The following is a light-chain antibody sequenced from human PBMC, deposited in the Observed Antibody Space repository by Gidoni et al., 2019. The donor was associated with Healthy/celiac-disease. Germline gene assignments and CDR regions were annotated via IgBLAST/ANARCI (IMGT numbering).Light chain of an antibody. CDR1: QSISSY. Sequence: DIQMTQSPSSLSASVGDRVTITCRAIQSISSYLNWYQQKPGKAPKLLIYAASSLQSGVPSRFSGSGSGTDFTLTISSLQPEDFATYYCQQSYSTRIFTFXPXTKVDIK. CDR2: AAS. J-gene: IGKJ3*01. CDR3: QQSYSTRIFT. V-gene: IGKV1-39*01.